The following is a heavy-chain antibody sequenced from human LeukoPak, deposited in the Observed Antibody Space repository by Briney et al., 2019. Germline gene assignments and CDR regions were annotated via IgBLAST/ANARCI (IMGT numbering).Heavy chain of an antibody. CDR3: AREVTSLDAFDI. Sequence: GSLRLSCAASGFTFSSYEMNWVRQVPGKGLEWVSYINSSGSTIYYADSVKGRVTISRDNAKNSLYLQMNSLRAEDTAVYYCAREVTSLDAFDIWGEGTMVTVSS. CDR2: INSSGSTI. D-gene: IGHD2-2*01. J-gene: IGHJ3*02. CDR1: GFTFSSYE. V-gene: IGHV3-48*03.